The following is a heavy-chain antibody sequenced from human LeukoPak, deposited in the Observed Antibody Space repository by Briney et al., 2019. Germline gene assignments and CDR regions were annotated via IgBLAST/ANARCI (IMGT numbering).Heavy chain of an antibody. CDR3: ASGVEGVYAFDI. V-gene: IGHV4-30-2*01. Sequence: PSETLSLTCAVSGGSISSGGNSWSWIRQPPGKGVEWIGYIYPSGSTYYTPSLMSRLTIFIDRSKNQFSLRVTSVTAADTAVYYCASGVEGVYAFDIWGQGTMVTVSS. D-gene: IGHD2-21*01. CDR2: IYPSGST. J-gene: IGHJ3*02. CDR1: GGSISSGGNS.